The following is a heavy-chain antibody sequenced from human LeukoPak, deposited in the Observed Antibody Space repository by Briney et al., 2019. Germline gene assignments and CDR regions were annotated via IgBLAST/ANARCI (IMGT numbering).Heavy chain of an antibody. Sequence: PSETPSLTCTVSGGSISSSSYYWGWIRQPPGKGLEWIGSIYYSGSTYYNPSLKSRVTISVDTSKNQFSLKLSSVTAADTAVYYCARGYCSSTSCYTYNWFDPWGQGTLATVSS. D-gene: IGHD2-2*02. CDR1: GGSISSSSYY. CDR3: ARGYCSSTSCYTYNWFDP. V-gene: IGHV4-39*01. J-gene: IGHJ5*02. CDR2: IYYSGST.